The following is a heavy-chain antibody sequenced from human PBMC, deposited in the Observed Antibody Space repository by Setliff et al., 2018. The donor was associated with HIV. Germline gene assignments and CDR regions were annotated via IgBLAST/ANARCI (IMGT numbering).Heavy chain of an antibody. Sequence: SVKVSCKASGGTFSSHATSWVRQAPGQGLEWMGEISPIFQIADYAQKFQGRLTITADKSTTTAYMELSSLTSEDTAIYYCARLGVGYSTSWEHHFDFWGQGTLVTVSS. CDR2: ISPIFQIA. J-gene: IGHJ4*02. D-gene: IGHD6-6*01. CDR3: ARLGVGYSTSWEHHFDF. V-gene: IGHV1-69*10. CDR1: GGTFSSHA.